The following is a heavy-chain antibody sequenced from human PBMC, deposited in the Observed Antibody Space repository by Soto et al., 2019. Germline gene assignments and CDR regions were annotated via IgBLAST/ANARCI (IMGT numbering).Heavy chain of an antibody. J-gene: IGHJ4*02. CDR1: GFTFSSYS. Sequence: GSLRLSCAASGFTFSSYSMNWVRQAPGKGLEWVSYISSSSSTIYYADSVKGRFTISRDNAKNSLYLQMNSLRDEDTAVYYCARGHYDILTGPFDYWGQGTLVTVSS. D-gene: IGHD3-9*01. CDR3: ARGHYDILTGPFDY. V-gene: IGHV3-48*02. CDR2: ISSSSSTI.